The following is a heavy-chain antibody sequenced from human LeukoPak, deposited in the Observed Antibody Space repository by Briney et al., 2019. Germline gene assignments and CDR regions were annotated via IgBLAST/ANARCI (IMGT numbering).Heavy chain of an antibody. D-gene: IGHD1-14*01. V-gene: IGHV3-9*01. Sequence: GGSLRLSCAASGFTFDDYAMHWVRQAPGKGLEWVAGISWSSGSIGYADSVKGRFTISRDNAKNSLYLQMNSLRAEDTALYYCAKALTTSHYYYYMDVWGKGTTVTVSS. CDR2: ISWSSGSI. CDR3: AKALTTSHYYYYMDV. J-gene: IGHJ6*03. CDR1: GFTFDDYA.